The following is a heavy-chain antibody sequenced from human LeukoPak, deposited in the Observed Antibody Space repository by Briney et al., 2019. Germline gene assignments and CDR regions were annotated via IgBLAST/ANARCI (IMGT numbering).Heavy chain of an antibody. D-gene: IGHD3-22*01. CDR1: GGSIRIVDYY. Sequence: PSETLSLTCTVSGGSIRIVDYYWGWIRQPPGKGLEWIGYIYYNGSTNYTPSLKSRVTISLDTSKNQFSLKLRSVTAADTAMYYCARAVVLYYDGSGYSTRFDYWGQGTLVTVSS. J-gene: IGHJ4*02. V-gene: IGHV4-61*08. CDR2: IYYNGST. CDR3: ARAVVLYYDGSGYSTRFDY.